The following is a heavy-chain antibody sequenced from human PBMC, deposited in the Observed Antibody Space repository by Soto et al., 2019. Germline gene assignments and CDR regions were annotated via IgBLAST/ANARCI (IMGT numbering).Heavy chain of an antibody. Sequence: ASVKVSCKASGYTFTNSGISCVRQSPVHWLDWMGWIGAYNGHTKYAQKLQGRVTMTTDTSTSTAYMELRSLKSDDTAVYYCAREDYYDSSGYLPVRYYFGMDVWGQGTTVTVSS. J-gene: IGHJ6*02. CDR3: AREDYYDSSGYLPVRYYFGMDV. V-gene: IGHV1-18*01. CDR2: IGAYNGHT. CDR1: GYTFTNSG. D-gene: IGHD3-22*01.